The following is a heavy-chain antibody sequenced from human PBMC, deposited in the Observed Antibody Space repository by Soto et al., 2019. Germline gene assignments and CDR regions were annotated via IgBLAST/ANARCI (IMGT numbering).Heavy chain of an antibody. CDR1: GYSFTSYW. D-gene: IGHD3-3*01. Sequence: PGESLKISCKGSGYSFTSYWIGWVRQMPGKGLEWMGIIYPGDSDTRYSPSFQVQVTISADKSISTAYLQWSSLKASDTAMYYCARHSETYYDFWSGLNYGMDVWGQGTTVTVSS. V-gene: IGHV5-51*01. CDR2: IYPGDSDT. J-gene: IGHJ6*02. CDR3: ARHSETYYDFWSGLNYGMDV.